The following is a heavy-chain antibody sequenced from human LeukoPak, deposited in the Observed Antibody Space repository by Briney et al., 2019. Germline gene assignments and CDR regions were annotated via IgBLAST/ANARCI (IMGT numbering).Heavy chain of an antibody. V-gene: IGHV4-59*01. D-gene: IGHD2-8*01. J-gene: IGHJ6*02. CDR1: GGSISSYY. CDR2: IYYSGST. Sequence: KPSETLSLTCTVSGGSISSYYWSWIRQPPGKGLEWIGYIYYSGSTNYNPSLKSRVTISVDTSKNQFSLKLSSVTAADTAVYYCARMVYYYYYGMDVWGQGTTVTVSS. CDR3: ARMVYYYYYGMDV.